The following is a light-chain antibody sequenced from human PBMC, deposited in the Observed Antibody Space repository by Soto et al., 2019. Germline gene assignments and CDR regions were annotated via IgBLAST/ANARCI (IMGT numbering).Light chain of an antibody. V-gene: IGKV1-39*01. CDR3: QQYNSYLWT. CDR1: QSISSY. CDR2: AAS. Sequence: DIQRPQSPSSLSVSVGDRVTITCRASQSISSYLNWYQQKPGKAPNLQIYAASTLESGVPSRFSGSRSGTDFTLAMSSLQPDDFATYYCQQYNSYLWTFGQGTKVDIK. J-gene: IGKJ1*01.